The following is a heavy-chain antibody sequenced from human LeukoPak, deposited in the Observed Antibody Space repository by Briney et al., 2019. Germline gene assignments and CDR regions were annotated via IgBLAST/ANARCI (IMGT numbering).Heavy chain of an antibody. V-gene: IGHV3-23*01. CDR2: ISGSGGST. CDR3: AEFDWLSNTLSYFDY. D-gene: IGHD3-9*01. CDR1: GFTFSSYA. J-gene: IGHJ4*02. Sequence: GGSLRLSCAASGFTFSSYAMSWVRQAPGKGLEWVSAISGSGGSTYYADSVKGRFTISRDNSKNTLYLQMNSLRAEDTAVYYCAEFDWLSNTLSYFDYWGQGTLVTVSS.